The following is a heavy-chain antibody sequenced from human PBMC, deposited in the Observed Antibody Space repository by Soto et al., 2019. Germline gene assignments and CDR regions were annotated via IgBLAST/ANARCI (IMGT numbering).Heavy chain of an antibody. J-gene: IGHJ4*02. CDR2: ISGSGGST. V-gene: IGHV3-23*01. CDR3: AKDRSPGPQKYYFDY. Sequence: PGGSLRLSCAASGFTFSSYAMSWVRQAPGKGLEWVSAISGSGGSTYYADSVKGRFTISRDNSKNTLYLQMNSLRAEDTAVYYCAKDRSPGPQKYYFDYWGQGTLVTVSS. CDR1: GFTFSSYA.